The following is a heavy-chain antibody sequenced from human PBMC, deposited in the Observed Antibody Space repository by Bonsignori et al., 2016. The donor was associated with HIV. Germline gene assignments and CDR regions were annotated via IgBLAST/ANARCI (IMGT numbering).Heavy chain of an antibody. CDR2: IYTSGST. J-gene: IGHJ4*02. CDR1: GGSISSYY. Sequence: SETLSLTCTVSGGSISSYYWSWDPAARRKGLEWIGRIYTSGSTNYNPSLKSRVTMSVDTSKNQFSLKLSSVTAADTAVYYCARYDFWTLDYWGQGTLVTVSS. CDR3: ARYDFWTLDY. D-gene: IGHD3-3*01. V-gene: IGHV4-4*07.